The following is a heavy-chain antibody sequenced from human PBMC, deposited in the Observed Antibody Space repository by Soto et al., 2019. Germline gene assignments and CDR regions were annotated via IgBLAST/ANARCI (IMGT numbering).Heavy chain of an antibody. J-gene: IGHJ5*02. Sequence: SETLSLTCTVSGVSFRSSDYYWGWIRQPPNKGLEWIGSMHYSGSTFYNPSLKSRVTISVDTSKNQFSLKLTSVTAADTAVYYCARPGYSSNWYWFDPWGQGTLVTVSS. V-gene: IGHV4-39*01. CDR1: GVSFRSSDYY. D-gene: IGHD6-13*01. CDR2: MHYSGST. CDR3: ARPGYSSNWYWFDP.